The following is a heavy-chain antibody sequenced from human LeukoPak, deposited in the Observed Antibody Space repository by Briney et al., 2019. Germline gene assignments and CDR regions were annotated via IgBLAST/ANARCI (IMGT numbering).Heavy chain of an antibody. CDR2: IYWDDDK. Sequence: SGPTLVNPTQTHTLSCTFSGFSLATSGVGVAWIRQPPGKALEWLALIYWDDDKLYSPSLKSRLTITKDTSKNQVVLTMTNMDPVDTATYYCAHSEGGSGHVDYWGQGTLVTVSS. CDR3: AHSEGGSGHVDY. J-gene: IGHJ4*02. V-gene: IGHV2-5*02. D-gene: IGHD1-26*01. CDR1: GFSLATSGVG.